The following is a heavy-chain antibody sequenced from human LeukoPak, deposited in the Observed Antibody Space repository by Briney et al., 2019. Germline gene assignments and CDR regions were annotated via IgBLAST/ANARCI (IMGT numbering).Heavy chain of an antibody. CDR3: ARARITMVRGVTVTPIDY. V-gene: IGHV4-34*01. D-gene: IGHD3-10*01. Sequence: PSETLSLTCAVYGGSFSSSYWSWIRQPPGKGLEWIGEINHSGSTNYNPSLKSGVTISVDTSKIQFSLKLNSVTAADTAVYDCARARITMVRGVTVTPIDYWGQGTLVTVSS. CDR1: GGSFSSSY. CDR2: INHSGST. J-gene: IGHJ4*02.